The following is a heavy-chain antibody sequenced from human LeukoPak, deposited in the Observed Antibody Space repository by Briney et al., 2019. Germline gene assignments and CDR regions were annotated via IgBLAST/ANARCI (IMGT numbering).Heavy chain of an antibody. CDR1: GYTFTSYG. CDR2: ISPYNGNT. Sequence: GASVKVSCKASGYTFTSYGIIWVRQAPGQGLEWMGWISPYNGNTNYAQKLQGRVTMTTDTSTSTAYMELRSLRSDDTAVYYCASCHCTNGVCYGECEYLQHWGQGTLVTVSS. J-gene: IGHJ1*01. CDR3: ASCHCTNGVCYGECEYLQH. D-gene: IGHD2-8*01. V-gene: IGHV1-18*01.